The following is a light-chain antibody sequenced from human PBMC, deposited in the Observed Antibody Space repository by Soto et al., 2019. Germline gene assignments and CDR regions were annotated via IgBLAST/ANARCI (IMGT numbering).Light chain of an antibody. V-gene: IGKV3-15*01. CDR3: QQYNHWPRMYT. CDR2: GAS. Sequence: EIVMTQSPATLSVSPGERATLSCRASQSVSSNLAWYQQKPGQARRLLIYGASTSATGIPARFSGSGSGTEFTLTISSLKSEEFAVYYCQQYNHWPRMYTFGQGTKLEIK. CDR1: QSVSSN. J-gene: IGKJ2*01.